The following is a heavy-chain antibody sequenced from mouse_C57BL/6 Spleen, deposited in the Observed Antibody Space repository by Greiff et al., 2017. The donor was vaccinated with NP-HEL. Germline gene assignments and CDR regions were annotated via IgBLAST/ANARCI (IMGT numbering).Heavy chain of an antibody. Sequence: QVQLQQPGAGLVRPGSSVKLSCKASGYTFTSYWMHWVKQRPIQGLEWIGNIDPSDSENHYNQKFKDKATLTVDKSSSTAYMQLSSLTSEDSAVYYCARRGGTSSKAMDYWGQGTSVTVSS. CDR3: ARRGGTSSKAMDY. CDR1: GYTFTSYW. V-gene: IGHV1-52*01. J-gene: IGHJ4*01. D-gene: IGHD4-1*01. CDR2: IDPSDSEN.